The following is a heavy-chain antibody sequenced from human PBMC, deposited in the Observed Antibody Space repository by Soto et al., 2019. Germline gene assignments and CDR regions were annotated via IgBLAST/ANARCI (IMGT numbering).Heavy chain of an antibody. J-gene: IGHJ4*02. CDR3: ARREIQSHIDY. D-gene: IGHD1-26*01. CDR1: GYSISSSNW. CDR2: IYYSGTT. V-gene: IGHV4-28*01. Sequence: QVQLQESGPGLVKPSDTLSLTCAVSGYSISSSNWWGWIRQPPGKGLEWIGYIYYSGTTYYNPSLESRVTMSVATSKNQFSLKLTSVTAVDTAVYYCARREIQSHIDYWGQGTLVTVSS.